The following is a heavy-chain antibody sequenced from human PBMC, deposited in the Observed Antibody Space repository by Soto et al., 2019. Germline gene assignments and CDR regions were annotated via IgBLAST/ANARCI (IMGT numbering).Heavy chain of an antibody. Sequence: LRLSCAASGFTVSSNYMSWVRQAPGKGLEWVSVIYSAGSADFADSVKGRFTISRDNSKNTLYLQMSSLRAEDTAVYYCARVPSSSYHYFDYWGQGTLVTVSS. J-gene: IGHJ4*02. CDR2: IYSAGSA. D-gene: IGHD6-13*01. V-gene: IGHV3-66*01. CDR3: ARVPSSSYHYFDY. CDR1: GFTVSSNY.